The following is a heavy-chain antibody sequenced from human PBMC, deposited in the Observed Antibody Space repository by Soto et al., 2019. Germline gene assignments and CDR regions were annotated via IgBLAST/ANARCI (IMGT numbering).Heavy chain of an antibody. CDR2: IYYSGST. CDR1: GGSIIDSGSFY. V-gene: IGHV4-31*03. Sequence: QVQMQESGPGLVKPSQTLSLTCSVSGGSIIDSGSFYWNWIRQHPGKGLEWIGYIYYSGSTYYNRSLTSRATISLYTSKNQVSLKLTSVTAADTAIYYCARGEVVASNWFDPWGQGTLVTVSS. CDR3: ARGEVVASNWFDP. D-gene: IGHD2-15*01. J-gene: IGHJ5*02.